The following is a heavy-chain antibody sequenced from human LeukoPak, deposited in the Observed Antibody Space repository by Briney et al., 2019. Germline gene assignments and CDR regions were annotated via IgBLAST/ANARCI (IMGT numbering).Heavy chain of an antibody. CDR3: ATPPYYYGSGSYYDY. Sequence: GASVKVSCKVSGYTLTELSMHWVRQAPGKGLEWMGGFDPEDGETIYAQKFQGRVTMTEDTSTDTAYMELSSLRSEDTAVYYCATPPYYYGSGSYYDYWGQGTLVTVSS. J-gene: IGHJ4*02. D-gene: IGHD3-10*01. V-gene: IGHV1-24*01. CDR2: FDPEDGET. CDR1: GYTLTELS.